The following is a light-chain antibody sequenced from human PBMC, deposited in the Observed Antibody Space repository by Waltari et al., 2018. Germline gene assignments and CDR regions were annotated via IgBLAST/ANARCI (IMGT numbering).Light chain of an antibody. Sequence: QSALTQPRSVSGSPGQSVTISCSGTSSDVGGHNYVSWYPQRPNTAPKLLIYGDSERPSGVPARFAGSKSAHAAALTISGLQAEDEADYYCGSFAGSHTYGFGGETQLTVL. J-gene: IGLJ2*01. CDR1: SSDVGGHNY. CDR2: GDS. CDR3: GSFAGSHTYG. V-gene: IGLV2-11*01.